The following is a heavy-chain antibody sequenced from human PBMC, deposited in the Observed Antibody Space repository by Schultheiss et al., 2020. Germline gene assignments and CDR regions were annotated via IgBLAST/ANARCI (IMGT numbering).Heavy chain of an antibody. CDR2: INHSGST. CDR3: ARDEEYFQH. V-gene: IGHV4-34*01. Sequence: SETLSLTCAVYGGSFSGYYWSWIRQPPGKGLEWIGEINHSGSTNYNPSLKSRVTISVDTSKNQFSLKLSSVTAADTAVYYCARDEEYFQHWGQGTLVTVSS. J-gene: IGHJ1*01. CDR1: GGSFSGYY.